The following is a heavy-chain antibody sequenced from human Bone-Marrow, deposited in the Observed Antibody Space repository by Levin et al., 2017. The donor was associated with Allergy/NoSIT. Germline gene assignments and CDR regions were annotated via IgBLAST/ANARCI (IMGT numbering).Heavy chain of an antibody. Sequence: GGSLRLSCAASGFTFSSYAMSWVRQAPGKGLEWVSAISGSGGSTYYADSVKGRFTISRDNSKNTLYLQMNSLRAEDTAVYYCAKVEAETDYDILTGYSHYFDYWGQGTLVTVSS. D-gene: IGHD3-9*01. V-gene: IGHV3-23*01. CDR1: GFTFSSYA. J-gene: IGHJ4*02. CDR2: ISGSGGST. CDR3: AKVEAETDYDILTGYSHYFDY.